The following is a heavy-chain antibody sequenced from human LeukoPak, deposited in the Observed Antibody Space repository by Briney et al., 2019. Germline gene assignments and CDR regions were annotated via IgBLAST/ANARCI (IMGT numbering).Heavy chain of an antibody. CDR2: IYTSGST. D-gene: IGHD3-22*01. V-gene: IGHV4-61*02. J-gene: IGHJ5*02. CDR3: ARGYDSSGYYYDNWFDP. Sequence: SQTLSLTCTVSGGSISSGSYYWSWIRQPAGKGLEWIGRIYTSGSTNYNPSLKSRVTTSVDTSKNQFSLKLSSVTAADTAVYYCARGYDSSGYYYDNWFDPWSQGTLVTVSS. CDR1: GGSISSGSYY.